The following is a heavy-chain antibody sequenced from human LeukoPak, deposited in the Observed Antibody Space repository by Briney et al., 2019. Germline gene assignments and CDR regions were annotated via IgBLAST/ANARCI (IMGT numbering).Heavy chain of an antibody. CDR3: VRDGRGYCGSTTCRPFDY. J-gene: IGHJ4*02. Sequence: SGGSLRLSCAASGFTFSSYEMNWVRQAPGKGLESVAYISGSGSSMSYADSVKGRFTISRDNAETSLFLEMNSLRAEDTAVYYCVRDGRGYCGSTTCRPFDYWGQGTMVIVSS. V-gene: IGHV3-48*03. CDR2: ISGSGSSM. D-gene: IGHD2-2*01. CDR1: GFTFSSYE.